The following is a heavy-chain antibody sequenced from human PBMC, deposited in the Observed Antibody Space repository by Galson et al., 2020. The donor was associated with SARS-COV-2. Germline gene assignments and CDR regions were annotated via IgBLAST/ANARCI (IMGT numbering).Heavy chain of an antibody. J-gene: IGHJ4*02. Sequence: SETLSLTCTVSGGSISSGDYYWSWIRQPPGKGLEWIGYIYYSGSTYYNPSLKSRVTISVDTSKNQFSLKLSSVTAADTAVYYCARSPRSRITIFGVVAHFDYGGQGTLVTVSS. CDR3: ARSPRSRITIFGVVAHFDY. CDR1: GGSISSGDYY. CDR2: IYYSGST. V-gene: IGHV4-30-4*01. D-gene: IGHD3-3*01.